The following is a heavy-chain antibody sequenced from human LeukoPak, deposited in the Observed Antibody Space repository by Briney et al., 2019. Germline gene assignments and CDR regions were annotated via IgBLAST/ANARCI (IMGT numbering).Heavy chain of an antibody. CDR3: ARDGIAARGFDY. CDR2: ISSSGSII. V-gene: IGHV3-48*03. Sequence: GGSLRLSCAASGFTFSSYEMNWVRQAPGKGLEWVSYISSSGSIIYHADSVKGRFTISRDNAKNSLYLQMNSLRAEDTAVYYCARDGIAARGFDYWGQGTLVTVSS. J-gene: IGHJ4*02. D-gene: IGHD6-6*01. CDR1: GFTFSSYE.